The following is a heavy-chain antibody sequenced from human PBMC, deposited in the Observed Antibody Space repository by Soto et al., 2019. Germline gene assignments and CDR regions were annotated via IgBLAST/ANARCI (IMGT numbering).Heavy chain of an antibody. CDR1: GGTFSSYA. D-gene: IGHD3-22*01. CDR2: IIPIFGTA. CDR3: ARRASGDSSGYYYYFDY. V-gene: IGHV1-69*13. J-gene: IGHJ4*02. Sequence: GASVKVSCKASGGTFSSYAISWVRQAPGQGLEWMGGIIPIFGTANYAQKFQGRVTITADESTSTAYMELSSLRSEDTAVYYCARRASGDSSGYYYYFDYWSQGTLVTVSS.